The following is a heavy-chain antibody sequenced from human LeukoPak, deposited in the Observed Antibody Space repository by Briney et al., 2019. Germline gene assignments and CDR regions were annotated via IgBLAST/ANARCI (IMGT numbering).Heavy chain of an antibody. V-gene: IGHV1-46*01. CDR3: ARDDDSSSWQFDY. Sequence: EASVKVSCKASGYTFTSYYIHWMRLAPGQGLEWMGIINPSGGGTTYAQKFQGRVTMTSDASTSTVYMELSSLRSEDTAVYYCARDDDSSSWQFDYWGQGTLVTVSS. D-gene: IGHD6-13*01. J-gene: IGHJ4*02. CDR2: INPSGGGT. CDR1: GYTFTSYY.